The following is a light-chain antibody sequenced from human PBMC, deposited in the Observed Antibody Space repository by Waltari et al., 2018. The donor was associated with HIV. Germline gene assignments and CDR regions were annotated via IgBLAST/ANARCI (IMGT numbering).Light chain of an antibody. CDR1: TTRKHS. V-gene: IGLV3-19*01. CDR2: GND. Sequence: SSELTQDPAVSAAVAPTVILTCRGNTTRKHSASWYQQRPGQAPRLVFYGNDGRPSGIPDRFSGSSSGDTASLTITGTQAEDEADYYCNCRGNSGDEVLFGGGTHISVL. CDR3: NCRGNSGDEVL. J-gene: IGLJ2*01.